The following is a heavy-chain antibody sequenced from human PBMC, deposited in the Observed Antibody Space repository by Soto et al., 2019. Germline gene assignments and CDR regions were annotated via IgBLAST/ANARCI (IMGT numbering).Heavy chain of an antibody. Sequence: ASVKVSCKASGYTFTGYYMHWVRQAPGQGLEWMGWINPNSGGTNYAQKFQGRVTMTRDTSISTAYMELSRLRSDDTAVYYCASRQSVLGVPAVAYWGQGTLVTVSS. CDR2: INPNSGGT. D-gene: IGHD2-2*01. CDR1: GYTFTGYY. J-gene: IGHJ4*02. V-gene: IGHV1-2*02. CDR3: ASRQSVLGVPAVAY.